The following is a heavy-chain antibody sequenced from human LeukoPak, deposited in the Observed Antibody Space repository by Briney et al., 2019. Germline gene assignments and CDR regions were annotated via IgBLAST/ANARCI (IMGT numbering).Heavy chain of an antibody. Sequence: GGFLRLSCAASGFTFSSYSMNWVRQAPGKGLEWVSSISSSSSYIYYADSVKGRFTISRDNAKNSLYLQMNSLRAEDTAVYYCARESSWYSGASFDYWGQGTLVTVSS. D-gene: IGHD6-13*01. J-gene: IGHJ4*02. V-gene: IGHV3-21*01. CDR2: ISSSSSYI. CDR1: GFTFSSYS. CDR3: ARESSWYSGASFDY.